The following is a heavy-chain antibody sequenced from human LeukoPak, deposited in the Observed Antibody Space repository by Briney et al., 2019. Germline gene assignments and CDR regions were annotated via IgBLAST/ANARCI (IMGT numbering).Heavy chain of an antibody. V-gene: IGHV4-34*01. J-gene: IGHJ4*02. CDR3: ARDSPTLEGYFDY. CDR1: GGSFSGYY. Sequence: SETLSLTCAVYGGSFSGYYWSWIRQPPGKGLEWIGEINHSGSTNYNPSLKSRVTISLDTSKNQFSLKLSSVTAADTAVYYCARDSPTLEGYFDYWGQGTLVTVSS. CDR2: INHSGST. D-gene: IGHD1-1*01.